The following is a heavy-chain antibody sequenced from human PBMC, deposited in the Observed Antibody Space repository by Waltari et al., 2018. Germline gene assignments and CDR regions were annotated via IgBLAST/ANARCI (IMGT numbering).Heavy chain of an antibody. Sequence: QLQLQESGPGLVKPSETLSLTCTVSGGSISSSSYYWGWIRQPPGKGLEWIGSIYYSGSTYYNPSLKSRVTISVDTSKNQFSLKLSSVTAADTAVYYCARDHGGYSYGYRYWGQGTLVTVSS. CDR1: GGSISSSSYY. V-gene: IGHV4-39*02. CDR3: ARDHGGYSYGYRY. D-gene: IGHD5-18*01. J-gene: IGHJ4*02. CDR2: IYYSGST.